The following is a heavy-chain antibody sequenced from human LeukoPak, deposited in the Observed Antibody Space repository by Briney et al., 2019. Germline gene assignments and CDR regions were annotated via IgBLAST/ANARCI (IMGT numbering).Heavy chain of an antibody. D-gene: IGHD3-22*01. Sequence: SETLSLTCTVSGCSVSSGIYYWSWIRQPPGKGLEWIGYIYYSGSTNYNPSLKSRVTISVDTSKNQFSLRLSSVTAADTAVYYCARGLGDHYDSIKTRFDPWGQGTLVTVSS. J-gene: IGHJ5*02. CDR2: IYYSGST. CDR3: ARGLGDHYDSIKTRFDP. V-gene: IGHV4-61*01. CDR1: GCSVSSGIYY.